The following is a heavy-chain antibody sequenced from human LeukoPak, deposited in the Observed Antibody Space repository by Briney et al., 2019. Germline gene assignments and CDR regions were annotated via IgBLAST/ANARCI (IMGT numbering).Heavy chain of an antibody. V-gene: IGHV1-2*02. CDR3: ARYRLPDYYYYYFMDV. J-gene: IGHJ6*03. CDR2: INPNSGGT. CDR1: GYTFTGYY. Sequence: ASVKVSCKASGYTFTGYYMHWVRQAPGQGLEWMGWINPNSGGTNYAQKFQGRVTMTRDTLTTTAYMELRSLRSDDTAIYYCARYRLPDYYYYYFMDVWGSGTSVTVSS. D-gene: IGHD3-16*02.